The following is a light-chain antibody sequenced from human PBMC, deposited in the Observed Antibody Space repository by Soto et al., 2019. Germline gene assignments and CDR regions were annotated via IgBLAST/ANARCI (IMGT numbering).Light chain of an antibody. CDR3: CSYAAGDSFK. Sequence: QSALTQPRSVSGSPGQSVTISCTGTSSDVGTYNYVSWHQQHPGKAPKLVIYDVTQRPSGVPDRFSGSKSGISASLTISGLQAEDEDDYYCCSYAAGDSFKFGGGTKVTGL. V-gene: IGLV2-11*01. CDR1: SSDVGTYNY. J-gene: IGLJ2*01. CDR2: DVT.